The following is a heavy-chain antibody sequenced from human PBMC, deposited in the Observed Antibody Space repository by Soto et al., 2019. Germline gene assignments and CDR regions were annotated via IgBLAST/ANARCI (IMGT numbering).Heavy chain of an antibody. CDR2: IRSKANSYAT. CDR1: GFTFSGSA. J-gene: IGHJ3*02. Sequence: EVQLVESGGGLVQPGGSLKLSCAASGFTFSGSAMHWVRQASGKGLEWVGRIRSKANSYATAYVASVKGRFTISRDDSKNTAYLQMNSLKTEDTAVYYCTSPLMVRGVRAFDIWGQGTMVTVSS. D-gene: IGHD3-10*01. CDR3: TSPLMVRGVRAFDI. V-gene: IGHV3-73*02.